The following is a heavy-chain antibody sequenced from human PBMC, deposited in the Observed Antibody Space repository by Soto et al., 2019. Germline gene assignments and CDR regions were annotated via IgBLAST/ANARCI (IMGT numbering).Heavy chain of an antibody. CDR3: ARYPTLTDYFFHGMDV. D-gene: IGHD4-17*01. J-gene: IGHJ6*02. CDR1: GYTFTNYW. Sequence: PGESLKISCTGSGYTFTNYWIVWVRQIPGKGLEWMGIIYPGDSDTRYSPSFQGQVTISADRSISTAYLQWSSLKASDTGMYYCARYPTLTDYFFHGMDVGGQGTTVTV. CDR2: IYPGDSDT. V-gene: IGHV5-51*01.